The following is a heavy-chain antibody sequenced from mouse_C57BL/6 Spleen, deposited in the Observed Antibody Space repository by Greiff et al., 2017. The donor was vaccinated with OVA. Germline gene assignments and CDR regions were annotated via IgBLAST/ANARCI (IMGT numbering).Heavy chain of an antibody. J-gene: IGHJ2*01. CDR1: GFTFTDYY. V-gene: IGHV7-3*01. Sequence: EVKLMESGGGLVQPGGSLSLSCAASGFTFTDYYMSWVRQPPGKALEWLGFIRNKANGYTTEYSASVKGRFTISRDNSQSILYLQMNALRAEDSATYYCARYDLGVYYFDYWGQGTTLTVSS. D-gene: IGHD4-1*01. CDR2: IRNKANGYTT. CDR3: ARYDLGVYYFDY.